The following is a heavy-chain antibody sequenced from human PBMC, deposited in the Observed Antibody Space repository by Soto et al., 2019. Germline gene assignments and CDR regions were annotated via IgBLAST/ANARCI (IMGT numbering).Heavy chain of an antibody. J-gene: IGHJ6*02. Sequence: QVQLQESGPGLVKASETLSLTCTVSAGSISSYYWGWIRQSPGKGLEWIGYIYNSGSTNYNPSLKSQLTMSVDTSKNQFYLKLSSVTAADTAVYYCARIIRTLAWDGVDVWGQGTRVTV. D-gene: IGHD3-10*01. CDR3: ARIIRTLAWDGVDV. CDR1: AGSISSYY. CDR2: IYNSGST. V-gene: IGHV4-59*01.